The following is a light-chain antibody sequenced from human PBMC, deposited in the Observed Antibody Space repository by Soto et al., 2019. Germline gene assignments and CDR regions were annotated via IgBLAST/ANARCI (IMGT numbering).Light chain of an antibody. V-gene: IGKV3-11*02. CDR2: DAS. CDR1: QRVGGR. Sequence: EIELTQSPATLSLSPGERATLSCRASQRVGGRLGWYQQKPGRAPRLLIYDASIRDTGIPARFSGSGSGRDFTLTISSLEPEDFAVYYCQQRSNWPSTFGGGTKVEIK. J-gene: IGKJ4*01. CDR3: QQRSNWPST.